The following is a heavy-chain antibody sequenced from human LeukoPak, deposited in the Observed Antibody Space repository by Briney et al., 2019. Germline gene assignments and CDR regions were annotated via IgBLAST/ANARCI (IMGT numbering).Heavy chain of an antibody. J-gene: IGHJ6*03. CDR2: INPNSGGT. Sequence: ASVKVSCKASGYTFTGYYMHWVRQAPGQGLEWMGWINPNSGGTNYAQKFQGRVTMTRDTSISTAYMELSSLRSEDTAVYYCARCSTPYYDFWSGYPLGYYYYYMDVWGKGTTVTVSS. V-gene: IGHV1-2*02. D-gene: IGHD3-3*01. CDR1: GYTFTGYY. CDR3: ARCSTPYYDFWSGYPLGYYYYYMDV.